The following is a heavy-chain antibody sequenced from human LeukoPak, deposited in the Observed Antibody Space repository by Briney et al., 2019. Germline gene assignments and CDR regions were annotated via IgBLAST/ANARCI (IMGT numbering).Heavy chain of an antibody. V-gene: IGHV3-23*01. D-gene: IGHD2-15*01. CDR2: IIGSGGST. CDR3: AKATLGSCSGARCYPFDY. Sequence: PGGSLRLSCEASGFSFSTYAMNWDRQAPGKGLEWVSSIIGSGGSTYFADSVRGRFTISRDNSKNTLYLQMNSLRAEDTARYYCAKATLGSCSGARCYPFDYWGQGTLVNVSS. CDR1: GFSFSTYA. J-gene: IGHJ4*02.